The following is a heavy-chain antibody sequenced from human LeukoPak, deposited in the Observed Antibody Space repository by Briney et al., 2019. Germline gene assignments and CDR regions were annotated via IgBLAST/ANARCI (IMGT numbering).Heavy chain of an antibody. CDR2: ISGSGGNT. Sequence: GVSLRLSCEASGFSFSSYALSWVRQAPGRGLEWVSAISGSGGNTYYADFVKGRFTISRDNSQNTLFLQMSSLRADDTATYYCAKHYGSGTYYNYFTYCGRGTLVSVSS. CDR3: AKHYGSGTYYNYFTY. CDR1: GFSFSSYA. D-gene: IGHD3-10*01. V-gene: IGHV3-23*01. J-gene: IGHJ4*02.